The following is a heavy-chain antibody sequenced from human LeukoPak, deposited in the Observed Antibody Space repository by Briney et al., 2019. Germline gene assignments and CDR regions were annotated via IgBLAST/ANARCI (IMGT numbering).Heavy chain of an antibody. CDR1: GYTFTGYY. V-gene: IGHV1-2*04. CDR3: ARDILTGSNWFDP. CDR2: INPNSGGT. D-gene: IGHD3-9*01. J-gene: IGHJ5*02. Sequence: ASVKVSCKASGYTFTGYYMHWVRQAPRQGLEWMGWINPNSGGTNYAQKFQGWVTMTRDTSISTAYMELSRLRSDDTAVYYCARDILTGSNWFDPWGQGTLVTVSS.